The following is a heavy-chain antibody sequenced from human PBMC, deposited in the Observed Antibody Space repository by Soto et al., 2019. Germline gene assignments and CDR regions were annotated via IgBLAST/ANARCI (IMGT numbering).Heavy chain of an antibody. J-gene: IGHJ4*02. D-gene: IGHD6-19*01. CDR2: IYDSGST. CDR1: GGSISSYY. V-gene: IGHV4-59*01. CDR3: ARETIAVAAYFDY. Sequence: SEILSLTCTVSGGSISSYYWSWIRQPPGKGLEWIGYIYDSGSTNYNPSLKSRVTISVDTSKNQFSLKLTSMTAADTAVYYCARETIAVAAYFDYWGQGTLVNVSS.